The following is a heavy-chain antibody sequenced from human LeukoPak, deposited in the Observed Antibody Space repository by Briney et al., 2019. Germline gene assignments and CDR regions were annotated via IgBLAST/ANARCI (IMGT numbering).Heavy chain of an antibody. CDR3: ASPYGMDV. V-gene: IGHV4-30-2*01. J-gene: IGHJ6*02. Sequence: SETLSLTCAVSGGSISSGGYSWSWIRQPPGKGLGWIGYIYHSGSTYYNPSLKSRVTISVDRSKNQFSLKLSSVTAADTAVYYCASPYGMDVWGQGTTVTVSS. CDR1: GGSISSGGYS. CDR2: IYHSGST.